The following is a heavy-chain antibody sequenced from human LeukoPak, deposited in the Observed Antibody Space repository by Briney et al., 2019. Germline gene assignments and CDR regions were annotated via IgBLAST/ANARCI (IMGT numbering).Heavy chain of an antibody. CDR2: IIPIFGTA. CDR1: GGTFSSYA. V-gene: IGHV1-69*05. Sequence: ASVKVSCKASGGTFSSYAISWVRQAPGQGLEWMGGIIPIFGTANYAQKFQGRVTITTDESTSTAYMELSSLRSEDTAVYYCTRGAVPEPHYYYYYMDVWGKGTTVTVSS. D-gene: IGHD1-14*01. J-gene: IGHJ6*03. CDR3: TRGAVPEPHYYYYYMDV.